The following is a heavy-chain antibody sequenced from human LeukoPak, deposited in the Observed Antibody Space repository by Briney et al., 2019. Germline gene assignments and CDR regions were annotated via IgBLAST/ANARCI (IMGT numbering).Heavy chain of an antibody. D-gene: IGHD1-26*01. CDR3: TRGWEADRDGAFDV. V-gene: IGHV1-8*01. J-gene: IGHJ3*01. Sequence: GASVKVSCKASGYTFTSLDINWVRQAARQGLEWMGWMNPNSGDTGSAQKFQGRVTMTRDTSTSTAYMELSSLRSEDTAVYYCTRGWEADRDGAFDVWGQGTKVTVSS. CDR2: MNPNSGDT. CDR1: GYTFTSLD.